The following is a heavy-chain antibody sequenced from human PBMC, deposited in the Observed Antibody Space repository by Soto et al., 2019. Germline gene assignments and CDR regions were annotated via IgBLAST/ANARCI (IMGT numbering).Heavy chain of an antibody. Sequence: SVKVSCKASGGTFGSYAISWVRQAPGQGLEWMGGIIPIFGTANYAQKFQGRVTITADESTSTAYMELSSLRSEDTAVYYCARGITGTTIYYYGMDVWGQGTTVTVSS. J-gene: IGHJ6*02. CDR3: ARGITGTTIYYYGMDV. CDR1: GGTFGSYA. V-gene: IGHV1-69*13. D-gene: IGHD1-7*01. CDR2: IIPIFGTA.